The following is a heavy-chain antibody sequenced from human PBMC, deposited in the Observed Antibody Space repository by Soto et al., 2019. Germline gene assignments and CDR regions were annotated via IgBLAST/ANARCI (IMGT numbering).Heavy chain of an antibody. CDR1: GFTFSSYG. Sequence: QVQLVESGGGVVQPGRSLRLSCAASGFTFSSYGMNWVRQAPGKGLEWVAVIWYDGSNKFYADAVKGRFTISRDNSKNTLYLQMHSLSAEDTAVYFCARSLSPFVDFLGQGTLVSVSS. J-gene: IGHJ4*02. V-gene: IGHV3-33*01. CDR3: ARSLSPFVDF. D-gene: IGHD3-16*01. CDR2: IWYDGSNK.